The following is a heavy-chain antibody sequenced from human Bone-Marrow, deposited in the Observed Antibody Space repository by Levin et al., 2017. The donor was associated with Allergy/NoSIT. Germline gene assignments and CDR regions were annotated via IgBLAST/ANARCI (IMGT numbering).Heavy chain of an antibody. CDR3: ARVPNYYDSSGYRDY. V-gene: IGHV3-7*01. CDR1: GFTFSNYW. D-gene: IGHD3-22*01. J-gene: IGHJ4*02. Sequence: ASVKVSCAASGFTFSNYWMSWVRQAPGKGLEWVANIQYYGSETYYVDSVKGRFTISRDNAKNSLFLQMDSLRAEDTAVYYCARVPNYYDSSGYRDYWGQGSLVNVSS. CDR2: IQYYGSET.